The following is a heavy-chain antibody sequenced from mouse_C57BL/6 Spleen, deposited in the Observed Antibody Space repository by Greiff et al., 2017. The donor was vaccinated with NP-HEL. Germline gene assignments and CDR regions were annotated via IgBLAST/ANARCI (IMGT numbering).Heavy chain of an antibody. CDR1: GFTFSSYA. J-gene: IGHJ4*01. V-gene: IGHV5-4*03. CDR3: ASGDYDGYAMDY. D-gene: IGHD2-4*01. Sequence: DVKLVESGGGLVKPGGSLKLSCAASGFTFSSYAMSWVRQTPEKRLEWVATISDGGSYTYYPDNVKGRFTISRDNAKNNLYLQMSHLKSEDTAMYYCASGDYDGYAMDYWGQGTSVTVSS. CDR2: ISDGGSYT.